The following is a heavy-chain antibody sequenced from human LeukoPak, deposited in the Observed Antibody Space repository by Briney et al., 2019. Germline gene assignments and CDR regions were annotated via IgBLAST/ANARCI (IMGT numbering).Heavy chain of an antibody. V-gene: IGHV1-69*05. J-gene: IGHJ5*02. CDR1: GGTFISYA. CDR3: VRDPSRIAVAAHPNTA. Sequence: SVKVSCKASGGTFISYAISWVRQAPGQGLEWMGRIIPIFGTANYAQKFQGRVTITTDESTSTAYMELSSLRSEDTAVYYCVRDPSRIAVAAHPNTAWGQGTLVTVSS. CDR2: IIPIFGTA. D-gene: IGHD6-19*01.